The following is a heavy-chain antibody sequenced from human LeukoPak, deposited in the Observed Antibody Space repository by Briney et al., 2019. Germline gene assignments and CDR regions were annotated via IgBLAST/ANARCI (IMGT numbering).Heavy chain of an antibody. CDR1: GFTFSSYS. CDR2: ISSSSSYI. CDR3: AKESYGSGSYYMDV. Sequence: PGGSLRLSCAASGFTFSSYSMNWVRQAPGKGLEWVSSISSSSSYIYYADSVKGRFTISRDNSKNTLYLQMNSLRAEDTAVYYCAKESYGSGSYYMDVWGKGTTVTVSS. V-gene: IGHV3-21*01. D-gene: IGHD3-10*01. J-gene: IGHJ6*03.